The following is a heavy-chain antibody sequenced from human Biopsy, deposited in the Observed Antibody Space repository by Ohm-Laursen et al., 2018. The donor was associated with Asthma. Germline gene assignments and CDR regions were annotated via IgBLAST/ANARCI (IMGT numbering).Heavy chain of an antibody. J-gene: IGHJ6*02. V-gene: IGHV3-30*03. Sequence: SLRLSCAAPGFTFSNYGMHWVRQAPGKGLEWVALISYDGRETGYVDSVKGRFTISRDNFRNTVHLQMSSLRPEDSAVYYCTRDRFYNSVTSESFYYGVDVWGQRTTVTVSS. CDR2: ISYDGRET. CDR3: TRDRFYNSVTSESFYYGVDV. D-gene: IGHD2-21*02. CDR1: GFTFSNYG.